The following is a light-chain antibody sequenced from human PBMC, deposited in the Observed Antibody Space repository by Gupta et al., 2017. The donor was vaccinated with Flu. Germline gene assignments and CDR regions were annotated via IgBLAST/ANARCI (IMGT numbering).Light chain of an antibody. Sequence: SLGERANINCKSSQSVLYSSNNKNYLAWYQQKPGQPPKLLIYWASTRESGVPDRFSASGSGTDFTLTISSLQAEDVAVYYCQQYYSTPYTFGQGTKLEIK. CDR2: WAS. V-gene: IGKV4-1*01. CDR1: QSVLYSSNNKNY. J-gene: IGKJ2*01. CDR3: QQYYSTPYT.